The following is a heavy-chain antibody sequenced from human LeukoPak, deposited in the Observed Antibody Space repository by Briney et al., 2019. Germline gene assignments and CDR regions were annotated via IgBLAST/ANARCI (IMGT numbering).Heavy chain of an antibody. J-gene: IGHJ3*02. CDR1: GFTFSNYW. V-gene: IGHV3-7*04. CDR2: INQDGSEK. CDR3: ARGYYYDSSGYYLSDAFDI. Sequence: GGSPRLSCAASGFTFSNYWMSWVRQAPGKGLEWVANINQDGSEKYYVDSVKGRFTISRDNSKNSLYLQMNSLRTEDTALYYCARGYYYDSSGYYLSDAFDIWGQGTMVTVSS. D-gene: IGHD3-22*01.